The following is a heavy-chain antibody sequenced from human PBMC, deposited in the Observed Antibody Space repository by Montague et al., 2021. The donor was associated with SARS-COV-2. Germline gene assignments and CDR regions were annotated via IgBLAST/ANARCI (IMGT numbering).Heavy chain of an antibody. CDR3: ARGPVLAFVCGCYCVRCFGW. V-gene: IGHV4-34*01. CDR1: RDSFSGYY. D-gene: IGHD2-21*01. J-gene: IGHJ4*02. Sequence: SETLSLTCAVYRDSFSGYYWIWIRQPPGKGLEWIGEINHSGSTNYNPSLKSRVTISVDKSKNQVSLKLRSVTAADAAVYYCARGPVLAFVCGCYCVRCFGWWGRGTLVTVSS. CDR2: INHSGST.